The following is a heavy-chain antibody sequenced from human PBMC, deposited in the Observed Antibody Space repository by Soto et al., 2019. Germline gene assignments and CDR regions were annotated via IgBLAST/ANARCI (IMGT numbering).Heavy chain of an antibody. D-gene: IGHD3-3*01. CDR3: AHRVLRTVFGLVTTTAIYFDF. CDR1: GFSLTTSGVG. V-gene: IGHV2-5*02. J-gene: IGHJ4*02. CDR2: IYWDDDK. Sequence: QITLNESGPTQVKPRQTLTLTCTFSGFSLTTSGVGVGWIRQSPGKAPEWLGLIYWDDDKRYSPYLKSRLTITKDTSKNQVVLTMADLDPADTATYYCAHRVLRTVFGLVTTTAIYFDFWGQGTPVAVSS.